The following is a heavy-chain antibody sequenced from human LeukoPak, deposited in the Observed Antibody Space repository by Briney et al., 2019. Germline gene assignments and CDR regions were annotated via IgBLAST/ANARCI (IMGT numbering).Heavy chain of an antibody. CDR3: AREGEYSSSWYGLFDY. CDR1: GGSFSGYY. CDR2: INHSGST. V-gene: IGHV4-34*01. Sequence: SETLSLTCDVYGGSFSGYYWSWIRQPPGKGLEWIGEINHSGSTNYNPSLKSRVTISVDTSKTQFSLKLSSVTAADTAVYYCAREGEYSSSWYGLFDYWGQGTLVTVSS. D-gene: IGHD6-13*01. J-gene: IGHJ4*02.